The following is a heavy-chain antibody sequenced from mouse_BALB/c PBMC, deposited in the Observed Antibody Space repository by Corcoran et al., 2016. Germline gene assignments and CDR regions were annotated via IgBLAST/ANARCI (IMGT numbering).Heavy chain of an antibody. CDR3: ARLYPVIAMDY. D-gene: IGHD2-2*01. CDR2: INPYNDGT. V-gene: IGHV1S136*01. CDR1: GYTFTSYV. J-gene: IGHJ4*01. Sequence: EVQLQQSGPELVKPGASVKMSCKASGYTFTSYVMNWVKQKPGQGLEWIGYINPYNDGTKYNEKVKGKPTLTLDKSSSTAYMELSSLTSDDSAVYYCARLYPVIAMDYCGQGTSVTFSS.